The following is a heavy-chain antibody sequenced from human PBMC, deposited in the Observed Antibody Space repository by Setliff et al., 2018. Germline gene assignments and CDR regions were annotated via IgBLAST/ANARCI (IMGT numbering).Heavy chain of an antibody. CDR2: IYYSGTT. J-gene: IGHJ6*03. CDR3: ARLGGSSGSGGFYYYYYYMDV. D-gene: IGHD3-22*01. CDR1: GGSISSHY. V-gene: IGHV4-59*08. Sequence: PSETLSLTCTVSGGSISSHYWSWIRQPPGKGLEWIGYIYYSGTTNYNPSLKSRVTISVDTSKKQFSLKLSSVTAADTAVYYCARLGGSSGSGGFYYYYYYMDVWGKGTTVTVSS.